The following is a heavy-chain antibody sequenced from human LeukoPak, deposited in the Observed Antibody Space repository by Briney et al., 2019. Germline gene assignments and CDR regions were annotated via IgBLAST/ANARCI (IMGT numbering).Heavy chain of an antibody. J-gene: IGHJ6*03. CDR3: ARGRHNWNYGYYYYYMDV. CDR1: GGSISSYY. CDR2: IYTSGST. D-gene: IGHD1-7*01. Sequence: PSETLSLTCTVSGGSISSYYWSWIRQPAGKGLEWIGRIYTSGSTNYNPSLKSRVTMSVDTSKNQFSLKLSSVTAADTAVYYCARGRHNWNYGYYYYYMDVWGKGTTVTVSS. V-gene: IGHV4-4*07.